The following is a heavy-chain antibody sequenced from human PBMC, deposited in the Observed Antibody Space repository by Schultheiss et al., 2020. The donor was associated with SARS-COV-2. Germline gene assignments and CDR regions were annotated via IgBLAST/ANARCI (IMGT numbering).Heavy chain of an antibody. CDR2: IYYSGST. V-gene: IGHV4-39*01. D-gene: IGHD6-13*01. J-gene: IGHJ4*02. CDR1: GGSISSSSYY. Sequence: GSLRLSCTVSGGSISSSSYYWGWIRQPPGKGLEWIGSIYYSGSTYYNPSLKSRVTISVDTSKNQFSLKLSSVTAADTAVYYCARHQAAAGILDYWGQGTLVTVSS. CDR3: ARHQAAAGILDY.